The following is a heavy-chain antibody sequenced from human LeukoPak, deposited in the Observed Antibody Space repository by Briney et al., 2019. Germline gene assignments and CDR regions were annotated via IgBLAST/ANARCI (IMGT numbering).Heavy chain of an antibody. D-gene: IGHD3-22*01. J-gene: IGHJ4*02. V-gene: IGHV1-46*01. CDR3: ARDMYYYDSSGYSFAAY. CDR2: INPSGGST. Sequence: GASVKVSCKASGYTFTSYYMHWVRQAPGQGLEWMGIINPSGGSTSYAQKFQGRVTMTRDTSTRTVYMELSSLRSEDTAVYYCARDMYYYDSSGYSFAAYWGQGTLVTVSS. CDR1: GYTFTSYY.